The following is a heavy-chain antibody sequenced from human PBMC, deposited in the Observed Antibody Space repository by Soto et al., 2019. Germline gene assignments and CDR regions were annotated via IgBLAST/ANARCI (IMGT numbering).Heavy chain of an antibody. D-gene: IGHD2-2*01. CDR2: IYYSGST. CDR1: GGSISSSSYY. V-gene: IGHV4-39*01. J-gene: IGHJ4*02. CDR3: AIGAVRRYFDY. Sequence: NPSETLSLTCTVSGGSISSSSYYWGWIRQPPGKGLEWIGSIYYSGSTYYNPSLKSRVTISVDTSKNQFSLKLSSVTAADTAVYYCAIGAVRRYFDYWGQGTLVTVSS.